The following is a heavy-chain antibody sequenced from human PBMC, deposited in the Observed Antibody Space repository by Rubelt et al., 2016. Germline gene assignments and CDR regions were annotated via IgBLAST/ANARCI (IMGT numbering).Heavy chain of an antibody. Sequence: QLQLQESGPGLVKPSETLSLICTVSGGSISSTSSYWGWIRQPPGKGLEWIGSIYYSGSTYHDPSLKSRITISVDTSKNQFPLRRSSVTAADTAGYYLARQGGWELPGVRDYWGQGTLVTVSS. CDR1: GGSISSTSSY. V-gene: IGHV4-39*01. J-gene: IGHJ4*02. CDR3: ARQGGWELPGVRDY. CDR2: IYYSGST. D-gene: IGHD1-26*01.